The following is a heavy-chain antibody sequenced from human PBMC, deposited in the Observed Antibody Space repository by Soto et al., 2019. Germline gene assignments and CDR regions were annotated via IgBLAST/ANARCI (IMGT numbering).Heavy chain of an antibody. CDR3: AKDSGGVAAAGTSDY. Sequence: EVQLVESGGGLVQPGRSLRLSCAASGFTFDDYAMHWVRQAPGKGLEWVSGISWSSGSIGYADSVKGRFTISRDNAKNSLYLQMNSLRAEDTALYYCAKDSGGVAAAGTSDYWGQGTLVTVSS. V-gene: IGHV3-9*01. CDR2: ISWSSGSI. D-gene: IGHD6-13*01. CDR1: GFTFDDYA. J-gene: IGHJ4*02.